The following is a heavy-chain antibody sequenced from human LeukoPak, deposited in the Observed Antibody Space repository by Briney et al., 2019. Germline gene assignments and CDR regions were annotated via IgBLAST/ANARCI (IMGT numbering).Heavy chain of an antibody. CDR2: ISYSGGT. Sequence: SETLSLTCTVSGGSIISSNHYWGWTRQPPEKGLEWFGSISYSGGTAYNPSLRSRVTISVDTSKNQFSLKVNSVTAADTAVYYCAREVEYYDSSGYRPHAFDIWGQGTLVTVSS. V-gene: IGHV4-39*02. CDR3: AREVEYYDSSGYRPHAFDI. J-gene: IGHJ3*02. D-gene: IGHD3-22*01. CDR1: GGSIISSNHY.